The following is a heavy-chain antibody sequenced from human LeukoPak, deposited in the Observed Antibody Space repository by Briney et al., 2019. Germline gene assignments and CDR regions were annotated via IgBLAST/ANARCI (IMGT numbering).Heavy chain of an antibody. CDR2: IYYSGST. Sequence: PSETLSLTCTVAGDSINSGAYYWGWIRQPPGKGLEWIGSIYYSGSTHYNPSLKSRVTISVDTSKNQFSLKLSSVTAADTAVYYCARSRRITIFGVVISIKDPLGLDYWGQGTLVTVSS. J-gene: IGHJ4*02. CDR1: GDSINSGAYY. V-gene: IGHV4-39*07. D-gene: IGHD3-3*01. CDR3: ARSRRITIFGVVISIKDPLGLDY.